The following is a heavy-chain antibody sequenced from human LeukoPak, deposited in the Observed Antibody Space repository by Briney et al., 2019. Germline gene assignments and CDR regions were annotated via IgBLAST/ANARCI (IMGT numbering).Heavy chain of an antibody. Sequence: SETLSLTCTVSGDSISTYYWSWIRQPPGKGLEWIGYIYNRGSTNYNPSLMSRVTISVDRSKNQFSLNLSSVTAADTAVYYCARYWQRDDYYFDYWGQGALVTVYS. CDR2: IYNRGST. V-gene: IGHV4-4*09. CDR1: GDSISTYY. CDR3: ARYWQRDDYYFDY. J-gene: IGHJ4*02. D-gene: IGHD2-8*02.